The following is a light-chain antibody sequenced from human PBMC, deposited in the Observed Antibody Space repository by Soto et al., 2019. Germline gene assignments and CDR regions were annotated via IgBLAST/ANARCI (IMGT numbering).Light chain of an antibody. J-gene: IGLJ2*01. Sequence: QSALTQPASVSGAPGQSITISCTGTSSNVGGYNDVSWYQQHPGKAPKLMIYDDSNRPSGVSNRFSGSKSGNTASLTISGLQAADEAAYYYSYSTSSSTRGVVFGGGTKVTVL. CDR1: SSNVGGYND. CDR3: SYSTSSSTRGVV. V-gene: IGLV2-14*01. CDR2: DDS.